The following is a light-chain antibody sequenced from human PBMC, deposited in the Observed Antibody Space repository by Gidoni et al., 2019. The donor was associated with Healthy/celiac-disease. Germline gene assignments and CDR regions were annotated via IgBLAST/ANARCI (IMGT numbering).Light chain of an antibody. CDR2: GAS. CDR3: QQYNNCPFT. Sequence: EIVMTQSPATLSVSPGERATLSCRASQSVSSNLAWYQQKPGQAPRLLIYGASTRATGIPARFSGSGYGTEFTLTIRSLQSEDFAVYYCQQYNNCPFTFGPGTKVDIK. CDR1: QSVSSN. V-gene: IGKV3-15*01. J-gene: IGKJ3*01.